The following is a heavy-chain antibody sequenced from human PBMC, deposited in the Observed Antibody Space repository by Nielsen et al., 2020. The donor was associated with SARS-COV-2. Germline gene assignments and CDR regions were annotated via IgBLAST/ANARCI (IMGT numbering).Heavy chain of an antibody. D-gene: IGHD6-13*01. CDR2: IDWDDDK. Sequence: SGPTLVQPTQTLTLTCTFSGFSLSTSGMCVRWIRKPPGKALEWLARIDWDDDKYYSTSLKTRLTISKDTSKNQVVLTMTNMDPVDTATYYCARIRIAAAGTSVGSYYYYGMDVWGQGTTVTVSS. CDR1: GFSLSTSGMC. V-gene: IGHV2-70*11. CDR3: ARIRIAAAGTSVGSYYYYGMDV. J-gene: IGHJ6*02.